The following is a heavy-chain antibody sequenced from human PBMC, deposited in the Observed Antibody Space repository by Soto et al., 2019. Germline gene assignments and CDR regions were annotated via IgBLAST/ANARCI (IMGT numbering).Heavy chain of an antibody. J-gene: IGHJ4*02. CDR2: IYYSGST. CDR3: ARHDTSDFYVDH. Sequence: SETLSLTCTVSGSSISSYYWSWIRQPPGKGLEWIGYIYYSGSTNFNPSLKSRVTISVDTSKNQFSLKLSSVTAADTAVYYCARHDTSDFYVDHWGQGTXVTVSS. V-gene: IGHV4-59*08. CDR1: GSSISSYY. D-gene: IGHD6-19*01.